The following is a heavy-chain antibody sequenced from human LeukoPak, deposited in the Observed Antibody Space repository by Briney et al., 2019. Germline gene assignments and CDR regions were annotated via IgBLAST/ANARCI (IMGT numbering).Heavy chain of an antibody. CDR2: IGSNGGST. J-gene: IGHJ3*02. Sequence: GGSLRLSCAASGLTFNSYAMHWVRQAPGKGLDYVSVIGSNGGSTYYADSVKGRFTISRDNSKNTLYLQMGSLRAEDMAVYYCARSNCSTTDCLFNAFDIWGQGTMVTVSS. CDR3: ARSNCSTTDCLFNAFDI. V-gene: IGHV3-64*02. D-gene: IGHD2-2*01. CDR1: GLTFNSYA.